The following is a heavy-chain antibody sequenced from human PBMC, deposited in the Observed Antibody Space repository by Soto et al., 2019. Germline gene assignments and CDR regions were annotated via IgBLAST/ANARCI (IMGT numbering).Heavy chain of an antibody. V-gene: IGHV3-48*01. D-gene: IGHD3-22*01. CDR2: IRRHTSGT. J-gene: IGHJ4*02. CDR3: GKVPDSGYYTVAR. CDR1: GLNLSTSC. Sequence: EVQLVESGGMLVQPGGAQRLSCAASGLNLSTSCVDRVRQATGNGMVWISYIRRHTSGTAYADSVKGRFTISSDSAKNSLYLQMDSLIVEDTAVYYCGKVPDSGYYTVARWGQGTLVTVSS.